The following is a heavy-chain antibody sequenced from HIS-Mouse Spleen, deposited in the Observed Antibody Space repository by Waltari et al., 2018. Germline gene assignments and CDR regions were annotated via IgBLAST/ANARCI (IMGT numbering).Heavy chain of an antibody. J-gene: IGHJ2*01. CDR2: IYYSGST. CDR1: GGSISSSSYY. Sequence: QLQLQESGPGLVKPSETLSLTCTVSGGSISSSSYYWGWIRQPPGKGLEWIGSIYYSGSTDYNPSLESRVTISVDTYKNQFSRKLSSVTAADTAVYYCAREIPYSSSWYDWYFDLWGRGTLVTVSS. D-gene: IGHD6-13*01. V-gene: IGHV4-39*07. CDR3: AREIPYSSSWYDWYFDL.